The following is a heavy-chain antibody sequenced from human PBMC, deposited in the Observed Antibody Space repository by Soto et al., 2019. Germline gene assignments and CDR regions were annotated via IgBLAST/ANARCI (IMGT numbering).Heavy chain of an antibody. CDR1: GYTFTRYD. J-gene: IGHJ4*02. CDR2: MNPNSGNT. CDR3: ASENAGAGFDY. Sequence: QVQLVQSGAEVKKPGASVKVSCKASGYTFTRYDINWVRQATGQGLEWMGWMNPNSGNTASTQKFQGRVTMTRNTSISTADMELSSLRSEETAVYACASENAGAGFDYGGQGTLVTVSS. V-gene: IGHV1-8*01. D-gene: IGHD6-19*01.